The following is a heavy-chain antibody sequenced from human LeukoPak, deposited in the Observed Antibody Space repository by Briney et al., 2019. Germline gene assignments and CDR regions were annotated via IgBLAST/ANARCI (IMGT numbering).Heavy chain of an antibody. D-gene: IGHD2-21*02. CDR2: IYSGTKT. CDR3: ARETYCGGDCYVQYYFDY. V-gene: IGHV3-66*01. CDR1: GFTVSGNY. J-gene: IGHJ4*02. Sequence: PGGSLRLSCAASGFTVSGNYMSWVRQSPQKGLEWVSLIYSGTKTYYAGSVKGRFTISRDNAKNSLYLQMNSLRAEDTAVYYCARETYCGGDCYVQYYFDYWGQGTLVTVSS.